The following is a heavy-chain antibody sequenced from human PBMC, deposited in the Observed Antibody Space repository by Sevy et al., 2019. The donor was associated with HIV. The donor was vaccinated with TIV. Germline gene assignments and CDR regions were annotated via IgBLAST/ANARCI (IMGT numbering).Heavy chain of an antibody. J-gene: IGHJ6*02. CDR2: MYYSGST. D-gene: IGHD2-15*01. Sequence: SETLSLTCTVSGGSISSGGYYWSWIRQHPGKGLEWIGYMYYSGSTYYNPSLKSRVTISVDTSKNQFSLKLSSVTAADTAVYYCAREGIGYCSGGSCYSTYYFGMDVWGQGTTVTVSS. V-gene: IGHV4-31*03. CDR1: GGSISSGGYY. CDR3: AREGIGYCSGGSCYSTYYFGMDV.